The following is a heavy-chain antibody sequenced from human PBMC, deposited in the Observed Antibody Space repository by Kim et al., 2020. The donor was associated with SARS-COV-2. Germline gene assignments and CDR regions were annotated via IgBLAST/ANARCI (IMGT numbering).Heavy chain of an antibody. D-gene: IGHD3-10*01. Sequence: SETLSLTCTVSGGSISSGTYYWGWIRQPPGKGLEWIGSIYYGWSTYYNPSLKSRLTVPVDTSTYQFSLKLSSVTAAETAVYYCATGKDYGLGTYMAMEYWGQGTLVTVS. J-gene: IGHJ4*02. CDR1: GGSISSGTYY. V-gene: IGHV4-39*01. CDR3: ATGKDYGLGTYMAMEY. CDR2: IYYGWST.